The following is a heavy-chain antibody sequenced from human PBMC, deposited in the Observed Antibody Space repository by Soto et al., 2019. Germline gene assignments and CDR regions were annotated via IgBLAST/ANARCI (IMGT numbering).Heavy chain of an antibody. CDR2: INPNSGDT. V-gene: IGHV1-2*02. D-gene: IGHD2-15*01. CDR1: GSTFTGYY. J-gene: IGHJ5*01. Sequence: GASVKVSCKASGSTFTGYYMHWVRQAPGQGLEWMGWINPNSGDTNYAQKFQGRVTMTRDTSISTAYMELRRLRSDDTAVYYCASAGRTVVKSQYWFDSWGQGTLVTVSS. CDR3: ASAGRTVVKSQYWFDS.